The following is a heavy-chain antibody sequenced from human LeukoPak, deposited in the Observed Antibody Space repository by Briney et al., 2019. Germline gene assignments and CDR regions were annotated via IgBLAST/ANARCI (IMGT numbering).Heavy chain of an antibody. CDR1: GGSISSSSYY. V-gene: IGHV4-39*01. D-gene: IGHD6-19*01. CDR2: IYYSGST. Sequence: SETLSLTCTVSGGSISSSSYYWGWIRQPPGKGLEWIGSIYYSGSTYYNPSLKSRVTISVDTSKNQFSLKLGSVTAADTAVYYCARQGLITQWLVQDYWGQGTLVTVSS. J-gene: IGHJ4*02. CDR3: ARQGLITQWLVQDY.